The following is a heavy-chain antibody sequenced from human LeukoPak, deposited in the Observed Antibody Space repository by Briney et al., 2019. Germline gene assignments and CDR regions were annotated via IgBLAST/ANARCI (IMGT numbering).Heavy chain of an antibody. CDR2: INHSGST. CDR1: GGSFSGYY. V-gene: IGHV4-34*01. CDR3: ARGRPYYYDSSGQTHFDY. Sequence: KPSETLSLTCAVYGGSFSGYYWSWIRQPPGKGLEWIGEINHSGSTNYNPSLKSRVTISVDTPKNQFSLKLSSVTAADTAVYYCARGRPYYYDSSGQTHFDYWGQGTLVTVSS. D-gene: IGHD3-22*01. J-gene: IGHJ4*02.